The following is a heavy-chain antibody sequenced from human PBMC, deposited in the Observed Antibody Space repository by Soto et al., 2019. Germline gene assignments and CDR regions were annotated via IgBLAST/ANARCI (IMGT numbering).Heavy chain of an antibody. Sequence: QVHLVQSGAELKKPGASVRVSCKASGHSFTRNGISWVRQAPGQGLEWMGWSSAKNGDTNYAQKFQGRVIMTTDTTTSTAYMELRSLRSDDTAVYYCVRDRDSDTWPSRDVWGQGTTVTVSS. CDR3: VRDRDSDTWPSRDV. CDR2: SSAKNGDT. V-gene: IGHV1-18*01. D-gene: IGHD1-26*01. J-gene: IGHJ6*02. CDR1: GHSFTRNG.